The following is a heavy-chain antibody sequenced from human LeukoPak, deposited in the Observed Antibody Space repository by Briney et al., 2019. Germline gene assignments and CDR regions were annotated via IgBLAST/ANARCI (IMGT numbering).Heavy chain of an antibody. CDR3: TRDLMDYDVSTGLHHYYMDV. Sequence: GGSLRLSCAASGFTVSSNYMSWVRQAPGTGLVWVSRINGDGRNINYADSVRGRFTISRDNAKNTLYLQMNTLRVEDTAVYYCTRDLMDYDVSTGLHHYYMDVWGQGTTVTVSS. CDR1: GFTVSSNY. D-gene: IGHD3-9*01. CDR2: INGDGRNI. J-gene: IGHJ6*02. V-gene: IGHV3-74*01.